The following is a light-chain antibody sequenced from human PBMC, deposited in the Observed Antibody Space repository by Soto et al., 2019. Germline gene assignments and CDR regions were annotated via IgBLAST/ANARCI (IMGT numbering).Light chain of an antibody. CDR1: QDINKC. CDR2: DPS. V-gene: IGKV1-33*01. Sequence: DIRLTQSPSSLSASVGDRVAITCSAKQDINKCLIWYQQKPGKAPKPLIYDPSDLQTGVPSRFSGSGSGTGFTFTTTGWRLKIFACVYGRRNEAHSLTFGEGTILDIK. CDR3: RRNEAHSLT. J-gene: IGKJ5*01.